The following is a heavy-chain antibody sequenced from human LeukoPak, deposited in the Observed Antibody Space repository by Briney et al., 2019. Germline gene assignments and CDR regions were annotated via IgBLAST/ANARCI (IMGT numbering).Heavy chain of an antibody. CDR1: GFTFSSYS. Sequence: AGSLRLSCAASGFTFSSYSMNWVRQAPGKGLEWVSFISSSSSSIYYADSVKGRFIISRDNAKNSLYLQMNSLRVEDAAVYYCARDTDYQLLIDYWGQGTLVTVSS. D-gene: IGHD2-2*01. J-gene: IGHJ4*02. V-gene: IGHV3-21*01. CDR3: ARDTDYQLLIDY. CDR2: ISSSSSSI.